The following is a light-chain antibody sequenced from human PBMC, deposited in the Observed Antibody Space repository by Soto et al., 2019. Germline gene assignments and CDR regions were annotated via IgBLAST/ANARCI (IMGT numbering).Light chain of an antibody. Sequence: SVLTQPPSASGTSGQRVTISCSGSRSKIGTNTVTLYQQLPGTAPKLLIYSDNQRPSGVPDGFSGSKSGTSASLPSRRLQSDDEADYYFAAGDVRTVVFGRGTQLTVL. CDR1: RSKIGTNT. CDR2: SDN. V-gene: IGLV1-44*01. J-gene: IGLJ3*02. CDR3: AAGDVRTVV.